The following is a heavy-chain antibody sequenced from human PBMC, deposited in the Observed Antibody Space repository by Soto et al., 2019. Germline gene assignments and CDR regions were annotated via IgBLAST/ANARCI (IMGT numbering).Heavy chain of an antibody. CDR3: ARVTGRYYYGMDV. CDR2: INHSGST. V-gene: IGHV4-34*01. J-gene: IGHJ6*02. CDR1: GGSFSGYY. Sequence: QVQLQQWGAGLLKPSETLSLTCAVYGGSFSGYYWSWIRQPPGKGLEWIGEINHSGSTNYNPSLKSRVTRAVDTSKNQFSLKPSSVTAADTAVYYCARVTGRYYYGMDVWGQGTTVTVSS.